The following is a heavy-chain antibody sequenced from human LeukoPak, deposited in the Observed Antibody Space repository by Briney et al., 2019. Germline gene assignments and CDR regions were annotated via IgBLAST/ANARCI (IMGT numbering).Heavy chain of an antibody. CDR1: GGSISSRGYY. D-gene: IGHD3-16*01. CDR3: AREGGKVRYYYGMDV. CDR2: IYYSGST. J-gene: IGHJ6*02. Sequence: PSQTLSLACTVSGGSISSRGYYWSWIRQHPGKGLEWIGYIYYSGSTYYNPSLKSRVTISVDTSKNQFSLKLSSVTAADTAVYYCAREGGKVRYYYGMDVWGQGTTVTVSS. V-gene: IGHV4-31*03.